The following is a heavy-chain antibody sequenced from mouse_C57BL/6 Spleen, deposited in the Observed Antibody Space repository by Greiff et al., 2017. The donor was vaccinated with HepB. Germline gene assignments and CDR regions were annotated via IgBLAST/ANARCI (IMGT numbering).Heavy chain of an antibody. Sequence: QVQLQQPGAELVRPGSSVKLSCKASGYTFTSYWMHWVKQRPIQGLEWIGNIDPPDSETHYNQKFKDKATLTVDKSSSTAYMQLSSLTSEDSAVYYCARPPGSSGPGFDYWGQGTTLTVSS. CDR1: GYTFTSYW. D-gene: IGHD3-2*02. CDR2: IDPPDSET. CDR3: ARPPGSSGPGFDY. V-gene: IGHV1-52*01. J-gene: IGHJ2*01.